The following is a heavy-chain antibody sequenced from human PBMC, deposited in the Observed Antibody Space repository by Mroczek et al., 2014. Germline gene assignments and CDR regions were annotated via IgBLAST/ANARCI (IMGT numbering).Heavy chain of an antibody. CDR1: GVSISSYY. V-gene: IGHV4-4*07. Sequence: QVQLQESGPGLVKPSETLSLTCTVSGVSISSYYWNWIRQPAGKGLEWIGRIYTPGSPKYNPSLKSRVTMSVDTSKNQFSLKVTSVTAADTAVYYCAGGMYNSGGFDAFDIWGQGTMVTVSS. J-gene: IGHJ3*02. CDR2: IYTPGSP. CDR3: AGGMYNSGGFDAFDI. D-gene: IGHD6-19*01.